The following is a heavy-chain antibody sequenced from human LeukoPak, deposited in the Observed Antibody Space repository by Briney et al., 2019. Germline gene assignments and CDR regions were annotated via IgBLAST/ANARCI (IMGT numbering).Heavy chain of an antibody. Sequence: ASVKVCCKASGGTFSSYAISWVRQAPGQGLEWMGGIIPIFGTANYAQKFQGRVTITTDESTSTAYMELSSLRSEDAAVYYCARCSSGYYYGFDYWGQGTLVTVSS. V-gene: IGHV1-69*05. CDR1: GGTFSSYA. CDR2: IIPIFGTA. J-gene: IGHJ4*02. D-gene: IGHD3-22*01. CDR3: ARCSSGYYYGFDY.